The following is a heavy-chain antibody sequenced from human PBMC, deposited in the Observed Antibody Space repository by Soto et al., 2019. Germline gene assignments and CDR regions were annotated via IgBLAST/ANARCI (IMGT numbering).Heavy chain of an antibody. CDR2: FFIGGNT. D-gene: IGHD3-10*01. V-gene: IGHV4-39*06. CDR3: ARLYGSGSLYSAY. Sequence: PSETLSLTCTVSGGSISSSTYYWGWMRQPPGKGLEWIASFFIGGNTYYNPSLKSRVIISIDTSKNQFPLTLSSVTAADTAVYYCARLYGSGSLYSAYWGQGTLVTVSS. J-gene: IGHJ4*02. CDR1: GGSISSSTYY.